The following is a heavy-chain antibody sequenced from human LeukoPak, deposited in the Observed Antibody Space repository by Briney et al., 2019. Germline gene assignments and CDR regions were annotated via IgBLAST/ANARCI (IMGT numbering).Heavy chain of an antibody. V-gene: IGHV3-33*08. D-gene: IGHD3-9*01. Sequence: GGSLRLSCAASGFTFSSYTMNWVRQAPGKGLEWVAVIWYDGSNKYYADSVKGRFTISRDNSKNTLYLQMNSLRAEDTAVYYCARDYAISYYGMDVWGQGTTVTVSS. CDR1: GFTFSSYT. CDR3: ARDYAISYYGMDV. CDR2: IWYDGSNK. J-gene: IGHJ6*02.